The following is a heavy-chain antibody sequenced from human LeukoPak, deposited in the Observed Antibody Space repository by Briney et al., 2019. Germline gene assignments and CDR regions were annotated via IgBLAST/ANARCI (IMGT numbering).Heavy chain of an antibody. CDR3: AKSGGYGLIDY. J-gene: IGHJ4*01. V-gene: IGHV4-39*01. D-gene: IGHD6-25*01. CDR2: ICSSGST. CDR1: GVSISSSSYY. Sequence: SETLSLTCNVSGVSISSSSYYWGWIRQPPGKGLEWIGSICSSGSTYYNSSLKSRVTISIDTSKNQVSLKMSSVTAADTAVYYCAKSGGYGLIDYWGQGTLVTVSS.